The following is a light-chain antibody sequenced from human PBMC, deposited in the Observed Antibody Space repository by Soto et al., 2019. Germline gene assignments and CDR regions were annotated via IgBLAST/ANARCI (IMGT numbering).Light chain of an antibody. CDR3: ASYTSSNTLV. J-gene: IGLJ2*01. V-gene: IGLV2-14*01. CDR2: EVS. Sequence: QSALTQPAAVSGSPGQSNTISCTGNSSDVGGYNYVSWYQQHPGKAPKLMIYEVSNRPSGVSNRFSGSKSGNTASLIISGLQTEDEADYYCASYTSSNTLVIGGGTKVTVL. CDR1: SSDVGGYNY.